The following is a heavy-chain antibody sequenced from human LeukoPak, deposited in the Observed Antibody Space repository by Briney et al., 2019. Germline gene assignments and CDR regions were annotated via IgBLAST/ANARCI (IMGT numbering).Heavy chain of an antibody. CDR1: GFTFSDYA. J-gene: IGHJ4*02. Sequence: GGSLRLSCAASGFTFSDYAMTWVRQAPGKGLEWVSIISGSGGSTYYADSVKGRFTISRDNSKNTPYLQMNSLRADDTAVYYCAKDHHQLMVTFDYWGQGTLVTVSS. CDR2: ISGSGGST. CDR3: AKDHHQLMVTFDY. V-gene: IGHV3-23*01. D-gene: IGHD2-2*01.